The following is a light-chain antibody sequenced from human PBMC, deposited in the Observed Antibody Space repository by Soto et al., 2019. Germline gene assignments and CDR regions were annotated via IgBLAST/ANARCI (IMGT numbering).Light chain of an antibody. CDR2: GTS. J-gene: IGKJ1*01. Sequence: EIVLTQSPGILSLSPGARATLSCRASQTVAYTSLAWYQQRPGQAPRLLIYGTSPRATGTPDRFIGSGSGTAFTLTISRLEPEDFAGYYCQQYVTTPRTFGQGTKVE. CDR3: QQYVTTPRT. CDR1: QTVAYTS. V-gene: IGKV3-20*01.